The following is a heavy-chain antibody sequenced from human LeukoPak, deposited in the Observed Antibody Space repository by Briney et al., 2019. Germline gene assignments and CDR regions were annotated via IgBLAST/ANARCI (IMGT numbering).Heavy chain of an antibody. CDR3: ASLGRLRS. J-gene: IGHJ5*02. V-gene: IGHV3-74*01. CDR1: GFTLSSNW. Sequence: GGSLRLSCVVSGFTLSSNWMHWVRQPPGKGLVWVSRIDPDGSGINYADSVKGRFTISRDNAKNTLYLQMNSLRAEDTAVYYCASLGRLRSWGQGTRVTVSS. D-gene: IGHD3-3*01. CDR2: IDPDGSGI.